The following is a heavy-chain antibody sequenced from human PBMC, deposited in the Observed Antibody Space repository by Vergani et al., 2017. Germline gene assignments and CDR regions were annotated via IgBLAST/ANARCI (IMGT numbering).Heavy chain of an antibody. CDR2: INHSGST. D-gene: IGHD3-9*01. CDR1: GGSFSGYY. J-gene: IGHJ5*02. Sequence: QVQLQQWGAGLLKPSETLSLTCAVYGGSFSGYYWSWIRQPLGKGLEWIGEINHSGSTNYNPSLKSRVTISVDTSKNQFSLKLSSVTAADTAVYYCARRIVTGRRXFDPWGQGTLVTVSS. V-gene: IGHV4-34*01. CDR3: ARRIVTGRRXFDP.